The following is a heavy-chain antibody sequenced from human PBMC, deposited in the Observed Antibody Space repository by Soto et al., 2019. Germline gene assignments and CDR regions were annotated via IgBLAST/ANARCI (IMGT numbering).Heavy chain of an antibody. Sequence: SETLSLTCIVSGGSVSGYYWSRIRQPPGKGLEWLGYIFYAGTTLYNPSVESRVTISVDTSKNQFSMKLRSVTAADTAVYYCTRHAIIPRLQYGMDVWGQGTTVTVSS. J-gene: IGHJ6*02. CDR3: TRHAIIPRLQYGMDV. D-gene: IGHD2-2*01. CDR2: IFYAGTT. CDR1: GGSVSGYY. V-gene: IGHV4-59*02.